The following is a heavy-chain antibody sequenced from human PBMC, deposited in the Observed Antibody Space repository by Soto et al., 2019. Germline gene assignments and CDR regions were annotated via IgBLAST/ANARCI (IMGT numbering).Heavy chain of an antibody. J-gene: IGHJ6*02. Sequence: QPGGSLRLSCAASGFTFSSYGMHWVRQAPGKGLEWVAVISYDGSNKYYADSVKGRFTISRDNSKNTLYLQMNSLRAEDTAVYYCAKDPYYDFWSGYYTRTYYYYGMDVWGQGTTVTVSS. CDR2: ISYDGSNK. CDR1: GFTFSSYG. V-gene: IGHV3-30*18. CDR3: AKDPYYDFWSGYYTRTYYYYGMDV. D-gene: IGHD3-3*01.